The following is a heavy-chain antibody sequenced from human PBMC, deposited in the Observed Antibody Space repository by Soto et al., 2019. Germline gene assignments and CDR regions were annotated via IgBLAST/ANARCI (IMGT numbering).Heavy chain of an antibody. J-gene: IGHJ4*02. CDR3: ARGAADTAMVDS. D-gene: IGHD5-18*01. CDR1: GGSIRSSY. V-gene: IGHV4-59*01. Sequence: PSETLSLTCTVSGGSIRSSYWPWIRQRPGKGLEWLGYIFYSGSTFYNPSLKSRVTISIHTSKSQFSLQLTSVTAADTAVYYCARGAADTAMVDSWGQGTLVTVSS. CDR2: IFYSGST.